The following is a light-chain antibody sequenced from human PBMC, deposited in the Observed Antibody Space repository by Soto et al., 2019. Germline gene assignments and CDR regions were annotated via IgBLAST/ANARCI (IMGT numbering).Light chain of an antibody. CDR1: QSISSY. J-gene: IGKJ4*01. V-gene: IGKV1-5*03. Sequence: DIKMTQSPSSLSAYVGDRVTITCRASQSISSYLNWYQQKPGKAPKLLIYKASTLKSGVPSRFSGSGSGTEFTLTISCLQPYDFATYFCQRYNCYSEAVGGGTKVDIK. CDR2: KAS. CDR3: QRYNCYSEA.